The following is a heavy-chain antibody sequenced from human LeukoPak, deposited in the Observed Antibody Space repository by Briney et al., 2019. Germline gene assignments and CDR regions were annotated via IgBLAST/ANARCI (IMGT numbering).Heavy chain of an antibody. D-gene: IGHD1-26*01. CDR1: GFAFSDYY. V-gene: IGHV3-11*01. Sequence: GGSLRLSCDASGFAFSDYYMTWIRQAPGKGLEWISYITSSGTSTYYPVSVRGRFTISRDNARNSVYLQMKYLRADDTAVYYCARDVGATTSATFDLWGQGTMVTVSS. CDR3: ARDVGATTSATFDL. CDR2: ITSSGTST. J-gene: IGHJ3*01.